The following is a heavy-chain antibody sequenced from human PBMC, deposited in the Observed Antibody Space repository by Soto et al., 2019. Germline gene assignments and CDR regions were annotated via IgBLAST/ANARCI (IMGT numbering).Heavy chain of an antibody. V-gene: IGHV4-59*01. CDR2: IYYSGST. D-gene: IGHD6-13*01. CDR1: GGSISSYY. J-gene: IGHJ4*02. CDR3: ARGGQLVPTFFDY. Sequence: PSETLSLTCTVSGGSISSYYWSWIRQPPGKGLEWIGYIYYSGSTNYNPSLKSRVTISVDTSKNQFSLKLSSVTAADTAVYYCARGGQLVPTFFDYWGQGTLVTVSS.